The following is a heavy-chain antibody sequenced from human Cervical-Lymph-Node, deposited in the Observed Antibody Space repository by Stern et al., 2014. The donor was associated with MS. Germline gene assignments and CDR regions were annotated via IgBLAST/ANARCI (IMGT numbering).Heavy chain of an antibody. CDR3: ARSAHSDY. V-gene: IGHV3-30-3*01. CDR1: GFTFRNYA. CDR2: TSDDGDKN. Sequence: VQLVDSGGGVVQPGRSLRLSCVASGFTFRNYAMHWVRQAPGKGLEWVAVTSDDGDKNYYADSVRGRFTVSRNNSKNTLYLQMSSLRPDDTATYYCARSAHSDYWGQGSLVIVSS. J-gene: IGHJ4*02.